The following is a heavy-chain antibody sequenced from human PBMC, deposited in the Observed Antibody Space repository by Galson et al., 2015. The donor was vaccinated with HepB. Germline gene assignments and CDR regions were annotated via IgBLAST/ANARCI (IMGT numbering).Heavy chain of an antibody. D-gene: IGHD3-16*02. CDR2: IKSKTDGGTT. V-gene: IGHV3-15*07. CDR3: TTALMITFGGVIVARGDY. Sequence: SLRLSCAASGFTFSNAWMNWVRQALGTGLEWVGRIKSKTDGGTTDYAAPVKGRFTMSRDDSKNTLYLQMNSLKTEDTAVYYCTTALMITFGGVIVARGDYWGQGTLVTVSS. J-gene: IGHJ4*02. CDR1: GFTFSNAW.